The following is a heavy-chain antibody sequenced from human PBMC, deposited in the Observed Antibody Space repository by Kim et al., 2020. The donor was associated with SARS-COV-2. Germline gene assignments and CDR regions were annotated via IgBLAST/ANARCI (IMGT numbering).Heavy chain of an antibody. D-gene: IGHD2-15*01. CDR2: GNGNT. V-gene: IGHV1-3*01. CDR3: LGGYYFDY. J-gene: IGHJ4*02. Sequence: GNGNTIYSQKFQGRVILSTDTSASTAYMELSSLRSEDSAVYFCLGGYYFDYWGQGTLVTVSS.